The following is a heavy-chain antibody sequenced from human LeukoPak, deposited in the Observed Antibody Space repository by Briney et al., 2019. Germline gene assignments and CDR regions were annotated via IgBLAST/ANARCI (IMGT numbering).Heavy chain of an antibody. CDR2: INHSGRT. J-gene: IGHJ3*02. V-gene: IGHV4-34*01. CDR3: ARILLGTETGHGAFDI. D-gene: IGHD4-17*01. CDR1: GGSISNYY. Sequence: PSETLSLTCTVSGGSISNYYWNWIRQPPGKGLEWIGEINHSGRTNYNPSLKSRVTISIDTSKNLFSLRLSFVTAADTAVYYCARILLGTETGHGAFDIWGQGTMVTVS.